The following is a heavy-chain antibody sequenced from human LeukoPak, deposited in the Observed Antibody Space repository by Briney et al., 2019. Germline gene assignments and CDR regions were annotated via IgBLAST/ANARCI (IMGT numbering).Heavy chain of an antibody. CDR3: TTSYMVRGVILTYYFDY. CDR2: IKSKTDGGTN. J-gene: IGHJ4*02. V-gene: IGHV3-15*01. D-gene: IGHD3-10*01. Sequence: GWSLRLSCAASGFTFSNAWMSWVRQAPGKGLEWVGSIKSKTDGGTNDYAAPMKGRFTISRDDSKITLYLQMNSLKPEDTAVYYCTTSYMVRGVILTYYFDYWGQGTLVTVSS. CDR1: GFTFSNAW.